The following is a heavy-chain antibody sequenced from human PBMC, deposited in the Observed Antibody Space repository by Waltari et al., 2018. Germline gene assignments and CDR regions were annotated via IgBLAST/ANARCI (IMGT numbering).Heavy chain of an antibody. CDR1: GGSSSGFY. Sequence: QVQLHESRSSLLKPSETLSLICTDPGGSSSGFYWGWVRQPPGKGLDWIGYIYYTGSTNFNPSLKSRVTMSVDTSKNQFSLKLSSVTAADTAFYYCARGGGGDWEWFDPWGQGTLVTVSS. D-gene: IGHD2-21*02. CDR3: ARGGGGDWEWFDP. V-gene: IGHV4-59*01. J-gene: IGHJ5*02. CDR2: IYYTGST.